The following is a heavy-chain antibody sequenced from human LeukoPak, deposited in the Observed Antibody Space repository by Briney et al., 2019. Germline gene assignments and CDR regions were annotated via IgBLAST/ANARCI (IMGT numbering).Heavy chain of an antibody. CDR1: GGTFSSYA. J-gene: IGHJ4*02. V-gene: IGHV1-69*04. CDR2: IIPILGIA. CDR3: ARGGVGATTCYFDY. D-gene: IGHD1-26*01. Sequence: SVKVSCKASGGTFSSYAISWVRQAPGQGLEWRGRIIPILGIANYAQKFQGRVAITRDTSAGTAYMELSSLRSEDTAVYYCARGGVGATTCYFDYWGQGTLVTVSS.